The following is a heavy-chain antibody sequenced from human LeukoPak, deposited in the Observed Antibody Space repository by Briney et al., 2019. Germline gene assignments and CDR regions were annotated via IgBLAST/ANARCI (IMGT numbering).Heavy chain of an antibody. CDR3: AIHPDLDSPRRKYHFDH. CDR1: SEPFIGYY. D-gene: IGHD3/OR15-3a*01. CDR2: INHSGST. V-gene: IGHV4-34*01. J-gene: IGHJ4*02. Sequence: SETLSLTCAVYSEPFIGYYWSWIRQSPGKGLEWIGEINHSGSTNHNPSLKSRVTISVDTSKNQFSLKLSSVTAADTAVYYCAIHPDLDSPRRKYHFDHWGQGTLVTVSS.